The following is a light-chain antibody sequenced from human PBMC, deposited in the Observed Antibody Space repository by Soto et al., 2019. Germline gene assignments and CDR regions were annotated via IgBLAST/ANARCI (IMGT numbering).Light chain of an antibody. CDR2: EVS. CDR1: SSDIGGYDY. V-gene: IGLV2-14*01. CDR3: SSYTNNSAPFV. Sequence: QPVLTQPPSASGSPGQSVTISCTGTSSDIGGYDYVSWYQQHPGKAPKLMIYEVSYRPSGVSYRFSGSKSGNTASLTISGLQAEDEGDYNCSSYTNNSAPFVFGTGTKVTVL. J-gene: IGLJ1*01.